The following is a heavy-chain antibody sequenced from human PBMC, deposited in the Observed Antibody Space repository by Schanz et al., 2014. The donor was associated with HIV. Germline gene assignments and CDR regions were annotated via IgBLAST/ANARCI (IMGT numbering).Heavy chain of an antibody. V-gene: IGHV1-18*01. Sequence: QVQLAQSGAEVKKPGASVKVSCKASGYTFTSFGVTWVRQAPGQGLEWMGWISPYNGYTDYAQKLQGRVTLTTDTSTTTAYMDLRSLRSDDTAVYHCARRESDGALDVWGPGTTVIVSS. J-gene: IGHJ6*02. CDR1: GYTFTSFG. CDR3: ARRESDGALDV. CDR2: ISPYNGYT. D-gene: IGHD2-21*02.